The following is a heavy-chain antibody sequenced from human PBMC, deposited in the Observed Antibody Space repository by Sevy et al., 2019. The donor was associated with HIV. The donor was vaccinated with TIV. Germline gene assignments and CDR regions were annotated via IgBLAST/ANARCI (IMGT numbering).Heavy chain of an antibody. CDR2: IYSGGNT. J-gene: IGHJ6*02. CDR1: EFTVSSKY. V-gene: IGHV3-53*03. CDR3: ATTSTPLYYYALDV. D-gene: IGHD2-15*01. Sequence: GGSLRLSCAASEFTVSSKYMSWVRQAPGKGLEWVSVIYSGGNTYYADSVKGRFTICRDISKNTLYLQMNSLRAEDTAIYYCATTSTPLYYYALDVWGQGTTVTVSS.